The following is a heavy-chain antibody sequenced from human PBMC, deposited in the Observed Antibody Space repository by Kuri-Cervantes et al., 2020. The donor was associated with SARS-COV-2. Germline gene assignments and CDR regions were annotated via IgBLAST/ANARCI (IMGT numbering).Heavy chain of an antibody. V-gene: IGHV3-48*04. J-gene: IGHJ6*03. CDR1: TITFRECR. Sequence: LSLTCAASTITFRECRMSRVRQAPGKGLEWVSDISSSTSTKYYVGSVKGRFTISRDNSKNSLYLQMNSLRAEDTALYYCAKDRYYGSGSYMDVWGKGTTVTVSS. CDR3: AKDRYYGSGSYMDV. D-gene: IGHD3-10*01. CDR2: ISSSTSTK.